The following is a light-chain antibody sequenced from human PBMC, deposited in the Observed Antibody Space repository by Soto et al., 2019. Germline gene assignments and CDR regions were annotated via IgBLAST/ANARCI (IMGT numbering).Light chain of an antibody. CDR1: QDISNY. J-gene: IGKJ3*01. V-gene: IGKV1-33*01. CDR2: DAS. CDR3: QQYDNLPFT. Sequence: DIQMTQSPSSLSASVGDRVTITCQASQDISNYLNWYQQKPGKAPKLLIYDASNLETGVPSRFSGSVSGTDFTFTISSLQPEDIATSYCQQYDNLPFTFGPGTKVDIK.